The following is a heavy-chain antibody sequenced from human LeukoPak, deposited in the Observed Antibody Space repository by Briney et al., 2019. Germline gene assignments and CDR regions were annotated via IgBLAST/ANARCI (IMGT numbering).Heavy chain of an antibody. V-gene: IGHV3-23*01. Sequence: GGSLRLSCAASGFTFSSYNMNWVRQAPGKGLEWVSAISGSGGSTYYADSVKGRFTISRDNSKNTLYLQMNSLRAEDTAVYYCAKDLYDSSGYYWYFDYWGQGTLVTVSS. CDR3: AKDLYDSSGYYWYFDY. D-gene: IGHD3-22*01. CDR1: GFTFSSYN. J-gene: IGHJ4*02. CDR2: ISGSGGST.